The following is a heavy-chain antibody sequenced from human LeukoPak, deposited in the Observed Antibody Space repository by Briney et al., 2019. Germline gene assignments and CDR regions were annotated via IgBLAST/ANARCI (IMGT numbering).Heavy chain of an antibody. V-gene: IGHV3-23*01. CDR2: ISGSGGST. CDR1: GFTFSSYA. J-gene: IGHJ4*02. Sequence: PGGSLRLSCAASGFTFSSYAMSWVRQAPGKGLEWVSAISGSGGSTYYADSVRGRFTISRDNSKNTVYLQMDSLRVEDMAVYYCAKDSKITSADYYFDYWGLGTLVTVSS. CDR3: AKDSKITSADYYFDY. D-gene: IGHD6-13*01.